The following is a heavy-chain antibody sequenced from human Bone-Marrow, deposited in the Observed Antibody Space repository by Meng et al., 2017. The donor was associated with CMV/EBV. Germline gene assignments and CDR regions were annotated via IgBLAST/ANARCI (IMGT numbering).Heavy chain of an antibody. Sequence: SVKVSCKASGDTFTSYYIRWVRQAPGQGLEWMGRINPILGRANYAQKFQGRVTMTTDTSTSTVYMELSSLRSEDTAVYYCAREHRVFVGLCGMDVWGQGTTVTVSS. CDR2: INPILGRA. CDR3: AREHRVFVGLCGMDV. CDR1: GDTFTSYY. D-gene: IGHD2-21*01. J-gene: IGHJ6*02. V-gene: IGHV1-69*04.